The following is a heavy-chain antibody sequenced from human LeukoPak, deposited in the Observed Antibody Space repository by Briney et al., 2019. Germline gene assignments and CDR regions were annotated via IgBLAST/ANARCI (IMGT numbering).Heavy chain of an antibody. Sequence: PGGSLRLSCAAPGFTVSSNYMSWVRQAPGKGLEWVSVIYSGGSTYYADSVKGRFTISRDNSKNTLYLQMNSLRAEDTAVYYCASARYSRYYYGMDVWGQGTTVTVSS. CDR3: ASARYSRYYYGMDV. CDR1: GFTVSSNY. D-gene: IGHD5-18*01. V-gene: IGHV3-53*01. J-gene: IGHJ6*02. CDR2: IYSGGST.